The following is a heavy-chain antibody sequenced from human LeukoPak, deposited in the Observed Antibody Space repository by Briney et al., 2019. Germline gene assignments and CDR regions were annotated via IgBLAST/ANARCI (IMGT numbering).Heavy chain of an antibody. CDR1: GGSISSYY. J-gene: IGHJ3*02. V-gene: IGHV4-4*07. Sequence: SETLSLTCTVSGGSISSYYWSWIRQPAGKGLEWIGLIYTSGSTNYNPSLKSRVTMSVDTSKNQFSLKLSTVTAADTAVYYCARVGAHHYYDSTDDAFDIWGQWTMVTVSS. CDR3: ARVGAHHYYDSTDDAFDI. CDR2: IYTSGST. D-gene: IGHD3-22*01.